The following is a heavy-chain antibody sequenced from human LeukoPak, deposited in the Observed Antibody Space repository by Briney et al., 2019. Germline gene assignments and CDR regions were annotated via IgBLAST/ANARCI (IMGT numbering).Heavy chain of an antibody. CDR2: INHSRST. CDR3: ATRTYGSGLL. D-gene: IGHD3-10*01. J-gene: IGHJ4*02. Sequence: SETLSLTCAVYGGSFSGYYWSWIRQPPGKGLEWIGEINHSRSTNYNPSLKSRVTISVDTSKNQFSLKLSSVTAADTAVYYCATRTYGSGLLWGQGTLVTVSS. V-gene: IGHV4-34*01. CDR1: GGSFSGYY.